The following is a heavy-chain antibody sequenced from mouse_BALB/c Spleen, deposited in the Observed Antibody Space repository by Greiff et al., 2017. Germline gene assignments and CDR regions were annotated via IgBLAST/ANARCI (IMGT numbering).Heavy chain of an antibody. Sequence: EVHLVESGGGLVQPGGSLRLSCATSGFTFTDYYMSWVRQPPGKALEWLGFIRNKANGYTTEYSASVKGRFTISRDNSQSILYLQMNTLRAEDSATYYCARDGGDYFAWFAYWGQGTLVTVSA. CDR2: IRNKANGYTT. J-gene: IGHJ3*01. V-gene: IGHV7-3*02. CDR1: GFTFTDYY. CDR3: ARDGGDYFAWFAY. D-gene: IGHD2-4*01.